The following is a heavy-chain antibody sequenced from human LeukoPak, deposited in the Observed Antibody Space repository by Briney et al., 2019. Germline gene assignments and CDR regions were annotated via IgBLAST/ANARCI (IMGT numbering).Heavy chain of an antibody. CDR1: GFAFSSYS. CDR3: ARDPLYTDAFDI. Sequence: GGSLRLSCAASGFAFSSYSMNWVRQAPGKGLEWVPSISSSSSYIYYADSVKGRFTISRDNAKNSLYLQMNSLRAEDTAVYYCARDPLYTDAFDIWGQGTMVTVSS. J-gene: IGHJ3*02. CDR2: ISSSSSYI. V-gene: IGHV3-21*01. D-gene: IGHD3-16*01.